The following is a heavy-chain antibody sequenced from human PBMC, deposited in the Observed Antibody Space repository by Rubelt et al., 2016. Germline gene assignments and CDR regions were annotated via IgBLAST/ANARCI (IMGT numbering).Heavy chain of an antibody. CDR2: ISSSSSTI. D-gene: IGHD1-26*01. J-gene: IGHJ4*02. Sequence: VRQAPGKGLEWVSYISSSSSTIYYADSVKGRFTISRDNAKNSLYLQMNSLRAEDTAVYYCARSGSYATFDYWGQGTLVTVSS. V-gene: IGHV3-48*01. CDR3: ARSGSYATFDY.